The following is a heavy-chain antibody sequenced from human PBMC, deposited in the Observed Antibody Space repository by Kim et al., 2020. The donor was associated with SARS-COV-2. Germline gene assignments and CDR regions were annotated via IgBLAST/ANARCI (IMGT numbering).Heavy chain of an antibody. Sequence: GGSLRLSCAASGFTFSSYAMHWVRQAPGKGLEWVAVIWYDGSNKYYADSVKGRFTISRDNSKNTLYLQMNSLRAEDTAVYYCAKGYSSRPNWFDPWGQGT. J-gene: IGHJ5*02. V-gene: IGHV3-33*06. D-gene: IGHD6-13*01. CDR2: IWYDGSNK. CDR1: GFTFSSYA. CDR3: AKGYSSRPNWFDP.